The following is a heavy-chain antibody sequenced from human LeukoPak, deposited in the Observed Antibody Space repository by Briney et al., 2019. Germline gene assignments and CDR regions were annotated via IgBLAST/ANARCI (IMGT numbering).Heavy chain of an antibody. V-gene: IGHV4-61*02. CDR2: IYTNGST. Sequence: SETLSLTCTVSGGSISSGSYYWSWIRQPAGKGLEWIGRIYTNGSTNYNPSLKSRVTISVDTSKNQFSLKLSSVTAADTAVYYCARVGQWLANFDYWGQGTLVTVSS. D-gene: IGHD6-19*01. CDR3: ARVGQWLANFDY. J-gene: IGHJ4*02. CDR1: GGSISSGSYY.